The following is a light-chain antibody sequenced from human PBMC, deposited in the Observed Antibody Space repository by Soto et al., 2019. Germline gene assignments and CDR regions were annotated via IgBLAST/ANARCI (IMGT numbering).Light chain of an antibody. CDR3: SSYTSSSTVV. J-gene: IGLJ2*01. CDR2: DVS. CDR1: SSDVGGYNY. Sequence: QSVLTQPASVSGSPGQSITISCTGTSSDVGGYNYVSWYQHHPGKAPKLMIYDVSNRPSGVSNRFSGSKSGNTASLTISGLQAEDVADYYCSSYTSSSTVVFGGGTKLTVL. V-gene: IGLV2-14*03.